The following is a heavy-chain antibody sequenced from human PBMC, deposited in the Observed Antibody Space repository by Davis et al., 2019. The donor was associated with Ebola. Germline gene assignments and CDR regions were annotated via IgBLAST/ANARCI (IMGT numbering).Heavy chain of an antibody. Sequence: SETLSLTCTVSGGSISSSNYYWAWIRQPPEKGLEWIASVFHGGTTYFNPSLESRVTISTDTSTNQFSLKLSSVTAADTAMYYCARGPYRGFDPWGQGILVTVSS. D-gene: IGHD5-18*01. CDR3: ARGPYRGFDP. CDR2: VFHGGTT. CDR1: GGSISSSNYY. J-gene: IGHJ5*02. V-gene: IGHV4-39*07.